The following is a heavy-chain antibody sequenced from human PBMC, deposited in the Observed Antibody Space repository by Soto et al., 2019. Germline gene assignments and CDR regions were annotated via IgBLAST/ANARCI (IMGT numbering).Heavy chain of an antibody. CDR1: GFTFSSYV. V-gene: IGHV3-23*01. J-gene: IGHJ4*02. CDR3: AKGTGGILTGSRD. CDR2: ISYSGGST. D-gene: IGHD3-9*01. Sequence: EVQLLESGGGLVQPGGSLRLSCAASGFTFSSYVMIWVRQAPGKGLEWVSAISYSGGSTYYADSVKGRFTISRDNSKNTLFLQMNSLRGEDTAVYYCAKGTGGILTGSRDWGQGTLVTVSS.